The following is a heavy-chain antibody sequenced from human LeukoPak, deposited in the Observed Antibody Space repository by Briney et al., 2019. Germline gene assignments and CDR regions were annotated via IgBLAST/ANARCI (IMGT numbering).Heavy chain of an antibody. CDR2: IYYSGST. Sequence: SETLSLTCTVSGGSISSYYWSWIRQPPGKGLGWIGYIYYSGSTNYNPSLKSRVTISVDTSKNQFSLKLSSVTAADTAVYYCASSSHTYYYDSSGYYPHWGQGTLVTVSS. CDR1: GGSISSYY. J-gene: IGHJ4*02. CDR3: ASSSHTYYYDSSGYYPH. V-gene: IGHV4-59*01. D-gene: IGHD3-22*01.